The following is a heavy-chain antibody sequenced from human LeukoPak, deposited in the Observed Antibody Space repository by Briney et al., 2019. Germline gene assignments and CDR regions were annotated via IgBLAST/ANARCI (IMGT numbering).Heavy chain of an antibody. CDR3: ARNLGAGYYDFWSGPSSYYFDY. CDR1: GPSISSYY. V-gene: IGHV4-59*08. D-gene: IGHD3-3*01. J-gene: IGHJ4*02. CDR2: IYYSGNT. Sequence: SETLSLTCTVSGPSISSYYWSWIRQPPGRGLECIAYIYYSGNTNYNPSLKSRVTISVDTSKNQFSLKLSSVTAADTAVYYCARNLGAGYYDFWSGPSSYYFDYWGQGTLVTVSS.